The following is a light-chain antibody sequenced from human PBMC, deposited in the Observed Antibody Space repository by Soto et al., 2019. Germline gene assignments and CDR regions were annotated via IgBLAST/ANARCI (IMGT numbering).Light chain of an antibody. Sequence: PGARATLSCRASESVRNNSLAWYQQQPGQAPRLLIFGASSRATGIPDRFTGSGSGADFSLTISRLEPEDSAVYFCHHYGYGADTFGQGIKLEIK. CDR2: GAS. J-gene: IGKJ2*01. CDR3: HHYGYGADT. V-gene: IGKV3-20*01. CDR1: ESVRNNS.